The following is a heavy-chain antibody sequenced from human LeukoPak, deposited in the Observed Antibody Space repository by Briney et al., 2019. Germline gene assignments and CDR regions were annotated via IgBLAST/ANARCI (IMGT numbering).Heavy chain of an antibody. CDR1: GGSFSGYY. CDR3: AGVAAAGTLTDY. D-gene: IGHD6-13*01. V-gene: IGHV4-34*01. J-gene: IGHJ4*02. CDR2: INHSGST. Sequence: SETLSLTCAVYGGSFSGYYWSWIRQPPGKGLEWIGEINHSGSTNYNPSLKSRVTISVDTSKNQFSLKLSSVTAADTAVYYCAGVAAAGTLTDYWGQGTLVTVFS.